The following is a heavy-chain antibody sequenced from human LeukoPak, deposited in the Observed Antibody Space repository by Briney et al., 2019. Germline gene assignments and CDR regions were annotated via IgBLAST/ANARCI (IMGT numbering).Heavy chain of an antibody. Sequence: GESLKISCKGSGYRFTSYWIGWVRQMPGKGLEWMGVIYPGDSDTRYSPSFQGQVTISADKSISTAYLQWSSLMASDTAMYYCARQFSVTTSFDSWGQGTLVTVSS. CDR2: IYPGDSDT. CDR1: GYRFTSYW. D-gene: IGHD4-17*01. J-gene: IGHJ4*02. V-gene: IGHV5-51*01. CDR3: ARQFSVTTSFDS.